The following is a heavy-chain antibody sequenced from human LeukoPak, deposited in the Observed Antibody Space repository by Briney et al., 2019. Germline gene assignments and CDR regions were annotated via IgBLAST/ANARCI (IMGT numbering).Heavy chain of an antibody. V-gene: IGHV3-7*01. CDR1: GGSISSGGYY. CDR3: ARARYERGYNYYYYFDY. CDR2: IKQDGSEK. Sequence: ETLSLTCTVSGGSISSGGYYWSWIRQHPGKGLEWVANIKQDGSEKYYVDSVKGRFTISRDNAKNSLYLQMNSLRAEDTAVYYCARARYERGYNYYYYFDYWGQGTLVTVSS. D-gene: IGHD5-24*01. J-gene: IGHJ4*02.